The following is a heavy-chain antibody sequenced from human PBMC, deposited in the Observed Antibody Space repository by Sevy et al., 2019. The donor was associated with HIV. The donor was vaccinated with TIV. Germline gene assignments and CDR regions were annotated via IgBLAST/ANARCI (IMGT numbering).Heavy chain of an antibody. D-gene: IGHD4-17*01. Sequence: SETLSLTCTVSGGSISSGDYYWSWIRQPPGKGLEWIGYIYYSGSTYYNPSLKSRFTLSLATSKIQFSLKLSSVTAADMAVYYCARDVRTYGDYGGGYYYYGMDVWGQGTTVTVSS. CDR3: ARDVRTYGDYGGGYYYYGMDV. CDR1: GGSISSGDYY. CDR2: IYYSGST. V-gene: IGHV4-30-4*01. J-gene: IGHJ6*02.